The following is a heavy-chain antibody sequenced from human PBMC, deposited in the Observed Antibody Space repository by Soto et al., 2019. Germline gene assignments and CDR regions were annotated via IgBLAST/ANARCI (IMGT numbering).Heavy chain of an antibody. D-gene: IGHD6-19*01. J-gene: IGHJ2*01. CDR1: GYTFSNYG. CDR2: INAGNGNT. V-gene: IGHV1-3*01. Sequence: ASVKVSCKASGYTFSNYGIHWVRQAPGQRLEWMGWINAGNGNTKYSQKFQDRVTINRDTSATTAYMELSSLRSEDTAVFYCARSGYSSGWYHWYFDLWGRGTLVTVSS. CDR3: ARSGYSSGWYHWYFDL.